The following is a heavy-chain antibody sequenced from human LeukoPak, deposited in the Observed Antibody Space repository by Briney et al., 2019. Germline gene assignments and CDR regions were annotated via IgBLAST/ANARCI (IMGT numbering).Heavy chain of an antibody. CDR3: ARGAGSSSGGSCWWFDP. D-gene: IGHD2-15*01. J-gene: IGHJ5*02. V-gene: IGHV4-39*07. Sequence: SETLSLTCTVSGGSISSNDYYWDWIRQPPGMGLEYIGSIYYSGSTYYNPSLKSRVTISVDTSKNQFSLKLSSVTAADTAVYYCARGAGSSSGGSCWWFDPWGQGTLVTVSS. CDR2: IYYSGST. CDR1: GGSISSNDYY.